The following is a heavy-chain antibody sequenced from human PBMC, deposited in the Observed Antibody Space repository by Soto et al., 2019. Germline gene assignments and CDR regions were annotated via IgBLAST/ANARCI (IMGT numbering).Heavy chain of an antibody. Sequence: EVQLAESGGDLVEPGGSLRLSCAASGFTFNRAWMNWVRQTPGKGLEWVGRIKSKINGATIDYAAPVKGRFTISRDDSENTVSLEMNSLNTEDPAVYYCTADLPDWGAYAFDSWGQGILVTVSS. D-gene: IGHD3-16*01. CDR1: GFTFNRAW. CDR3: TADLPDWGAYAFDS. CDR2: IKSKINGATI. J-gene: IGHJ4*02. V-gene: IGHV3-15*07.